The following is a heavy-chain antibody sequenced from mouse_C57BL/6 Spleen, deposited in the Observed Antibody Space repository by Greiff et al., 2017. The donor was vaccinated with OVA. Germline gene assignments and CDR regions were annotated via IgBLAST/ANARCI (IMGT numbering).Heavy chain of an antibody. V-gene: IGHV14-3*01. Sequence: VQLQQSVAELVRPGASVKLSCTASGFNITNTYMHWVKQRPEQGLEWIGRIDPANGNTKYAPKFQGKATIAADTSSNTACLQLSSLTSEDTAIYYCDRSKYDEDDYAMGYWGQGASVTVSS. CDR1: GFNITNTY. CDR2: IDPANGNT. CDR3: DRSKYDEDDYAMGY. D-gene: IGHD2-12*01. J-gene: IGHJ4*01.